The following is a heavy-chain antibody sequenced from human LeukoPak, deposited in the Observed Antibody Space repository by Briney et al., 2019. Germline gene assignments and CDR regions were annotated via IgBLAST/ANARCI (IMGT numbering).Heavy chain of an antibody. CDR1: GGSFSGYY. Sequence: SETLSLTCAVYGGSFSGYYWSWIRQPPGKGLEWIGEINHSGSTNYNPSLKSRVTISVDTSKNQFSLKLSSATAADTAVYYCARGRSGGNRYYYYYMDVWGKGTTVTVSS. D-gene: IGHD4-23*01. CDR2: INHSGST. CDR3: ARGRSGGNRYYYYYMDV. V-gene: IGHV4-34*01. J-gene: IGHJ6*03.